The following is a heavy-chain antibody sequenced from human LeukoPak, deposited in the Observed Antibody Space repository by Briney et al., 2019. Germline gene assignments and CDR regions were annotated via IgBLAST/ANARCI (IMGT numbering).Heavy chain of an antibody. Sequence: SETLSLTCTVSGGSISSYYWNWIRQPPGKGLEWIGYIYDTGSTNYRPSLKSRVTISVDTSRNQFSLKLSSVTAADTAVYYCVRQDVVVITAATYYYGMDVWGQGTTVTVSS. CDR2: IYDTGST. CDR3: VRQDVVVITAATYYYGMDV. J-gene: IGHJ6*02. CDR1: GGSISSYY. V-gene: IGHV4-59*08. D-gene: IGHD2-2*01.